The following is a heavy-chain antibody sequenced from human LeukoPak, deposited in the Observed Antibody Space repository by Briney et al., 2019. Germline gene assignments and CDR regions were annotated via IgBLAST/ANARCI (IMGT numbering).Heavy chain of an antibody. CDR2: INPNSGGT. Sequence: ASVNVSCEASGYTFTDYYMHWVRQAPGQGLEWMGWINPNSGGTNYAQKFQGWVTMTRDTSISTAYMELSRLRSDDTAVYYCARVNSGYDGSLDYWGQGTLVTVSS. J-gene: IGHJ4*02. CDR3: ARVNSGYDGSLDY. V-gene: IGHV1-2*04. D-gene: IGHD5-12*01. CDR1: GYTFTDYY.